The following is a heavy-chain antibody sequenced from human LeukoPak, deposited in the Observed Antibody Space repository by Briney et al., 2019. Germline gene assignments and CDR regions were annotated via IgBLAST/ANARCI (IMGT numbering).Heavy chain of an antibody. CDR2: ISSSSSTI. Sequence: GGSLRLSCAASGFTFSSYSMNWVRQAPGKGLEWVSYISSSSSTIYYADSVKSGFTTSRDNAKNSLYLQMNSLRAEDTAVYYCARDHASPKDAFDIWGQGTMVTVSS. CDR3: ARDHASPKDAFDI. J-gene: IGHJ3*02. CDR1: GFTFSSYS. D-gene: IGHD6-6*01. V-gene: IGHV3-48*01.